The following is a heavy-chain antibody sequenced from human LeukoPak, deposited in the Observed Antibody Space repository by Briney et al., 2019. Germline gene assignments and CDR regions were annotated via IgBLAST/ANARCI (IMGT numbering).Heavy chain of an antibody. CDR3: ARGTTVNGRTFDY. V-gene: IGHV1-2*02. D-gene: IGHD4-11*01. J-gene: IGHJ4*02. CDR1: GYTFTGYY. CDR2: INPNSGGT. Sequence: ASVKVSCKASGYTFTGYYMHWVRQAPGQGLVWMGWINPNSGGTNYAQKFQGRVTMTRDTSISTAYMELSRLRSDDTAVYYCARGTTVNGRTFDYWGQGTLVTVSS.